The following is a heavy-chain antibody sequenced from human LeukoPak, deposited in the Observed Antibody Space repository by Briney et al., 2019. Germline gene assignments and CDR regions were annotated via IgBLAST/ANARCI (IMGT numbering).Heavy chain of an antibody. V-gene: IGHV3-33*01. Sequence: PGGSLRLSCAASGFTLSTYGMHWVRQAPGKGLEWVALIWYDGSKKYYVDSVKGRFTISRDLSKNTLYLQMNSLRAEDTAVYYCAREDSGDYEFDYWGQGTLVTVSS. D-gene: IGHD4-17*01. CDR3: AREDSGDYEFDY. CDR2: IWYDGSKK. CDR1: GFTLSTYG. J-gene: IGHJ4*02.